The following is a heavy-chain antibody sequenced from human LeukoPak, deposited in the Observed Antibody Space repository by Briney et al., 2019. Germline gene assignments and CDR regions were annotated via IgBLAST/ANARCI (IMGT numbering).Heavy chain of an antibody. Sequence: PGGPLRLSCTASGFKFDAYAMNWVRQAPGKGLEWVSGISGSAGATYYADSVKGRFTISRDNPGKTLYLQMSSLRADDTALYYCTKGGLDTAIHTSWYFDLWGRGTLVTVSS. CDR3: TKGGLDTAIHTSWYFDL. J-gene: IGHJ2*01. V-gene: IGHV3-23*01. CDR2: ISGSAGAT. CDR1: GFKFDAYA. D-gene: IGHD5-18*01.